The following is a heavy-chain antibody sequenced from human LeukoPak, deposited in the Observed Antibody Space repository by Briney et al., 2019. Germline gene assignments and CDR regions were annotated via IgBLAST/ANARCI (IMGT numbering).Heavy chain of an antibody. CDR3: TTEYYGGLDY. D-gene: IGHD3-16*01. V-gene: IGHV3-15*07. CDR2: VKNRGDGRTT. CDR1: TFTKAW. J-gene: IGHJ4*02. Sequence: GGSLRLSCVVSTFTKAWMNWVRQAPGKGLEWVGRVKNRGDGRTTDYAAPVKGRFTISRDDSKRTVYLQMNSLKTEGTAVYFCTTEYYGGLDYWGQGTLVTVSS.